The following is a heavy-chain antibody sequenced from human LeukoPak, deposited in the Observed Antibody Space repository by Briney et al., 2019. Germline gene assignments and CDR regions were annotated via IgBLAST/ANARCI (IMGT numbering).Heavy chain of an antibody. Sequence: SETLSLTCAVFGGSLSGYYWSWIRQPPGKGLEWIAEINHSGSTNYNPSLKSRVTISVDTSKNQFSLKLSSVTAADTAVYYCARGVNNWNVDVFDIWGQGTMVTVSS. CDR2: INHSGST. J-gene: IGHJ3*02. V-gene: IGHV4-34*01. CDR3: ARGVNNWNVDVFDI. CDR1: GGSLSGYY. D-gene: IGHD1-20*01.